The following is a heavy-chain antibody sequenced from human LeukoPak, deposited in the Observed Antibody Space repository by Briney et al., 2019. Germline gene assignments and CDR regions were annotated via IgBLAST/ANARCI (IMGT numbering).Heavy chain of an antibody. CDR2: IYHSGST. V-gene: IGHV4-59*01. J-gene: IGHJ5*02. D-gene: IGHD3-22*01. CDR1: GFTFSNAW. Sequence: GSLRLSCAASGFTFSNAWMSWVRQPPGKGLEWIGHIYHSGSTTYNPSLTSRVAMSIDTSKNQFSLSLSSVTAADTAVYYCARTVYYDNWFDPWGQGTLVTVSS. CDR3: ARTVYYDNWFDP.